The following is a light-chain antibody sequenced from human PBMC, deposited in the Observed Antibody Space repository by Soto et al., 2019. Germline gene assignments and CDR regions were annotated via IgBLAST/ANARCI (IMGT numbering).Light chain of an antibody. Sequence: VLTQSPGTLSSSPGEGVTLSCRASQSVSRSYLAWYQHKPGQAPRLLMYGASSRAIGIPDRFSGGGSGTDLTITISRLEPEDFAVYCCQQYATSPPTFGQGTKVDIK. CDR3: QQYATSPPT. V-gene: IGKV3-20*01. CDR2: GAS. CDR1: QSVSRSY. J-gene: IGKJ1*01.